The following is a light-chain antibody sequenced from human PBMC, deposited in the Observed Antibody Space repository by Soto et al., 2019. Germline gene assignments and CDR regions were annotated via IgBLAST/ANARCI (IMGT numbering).Light chain of an antibody. CDR1: QSLNSN. CDR3: QQYNNWPSIT. CDR2: GAS. V-gene: IGKV3-15*01. J-gene: IGKJ5*01. Sequence: ETVMTQSPATLSVSPGERATLSCRASQSLNSNLAWYQQKPGQAPRLLIDGASDRATGIPDRFSGSGYGTEFTLSISSLQSEDFAVYYCQQYNNWPSITFGQGTRLEIK.